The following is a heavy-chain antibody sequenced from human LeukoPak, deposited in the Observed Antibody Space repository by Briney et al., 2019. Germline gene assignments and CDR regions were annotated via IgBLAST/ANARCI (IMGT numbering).Heavy chain of an antibody. CDR1: GFTFSDFF. J-gene: IGHJ4*02. D-gene: IGHD2-8*02. CDR2: ISYRADTP. V-gene: IGHV3-11*01. Sequence: GGSLRLSCVASGFTFSDFFMSWIRQAPGKGLEWISFISYRADTPYYADSVKGRFTISRDNAKNSVFLQMNSLRVEDTAVYYCAIGYRSGYHYWGQGTLVSVSS. CDR3: AIGYRSGYHY.